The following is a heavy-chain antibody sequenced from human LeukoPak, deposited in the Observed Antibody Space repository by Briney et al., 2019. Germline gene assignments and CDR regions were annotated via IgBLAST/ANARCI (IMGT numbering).Heavy chain of an antibody. D-gene: IGHD2-15*01. J-gene: IGHJ4*02. Sequence: PGGSLRLSCAASGFTFDDYGMSWVRQAPGKGLEWVSAINWNGGSTGYADSVKGRFTISRDNAKNSLYLQMNSLRAEDTALYYCATDHCSGGSCYERENYWGQGTLVTVSS. CDR2: INWNGGST. CDR1: GFTFDDYG. V-gene: IGHV3-20*04. CDR3: ATDHCSGGSCYERENY.